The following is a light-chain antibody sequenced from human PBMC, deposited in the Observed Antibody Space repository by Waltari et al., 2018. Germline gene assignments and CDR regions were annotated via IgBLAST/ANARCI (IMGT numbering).Light chain of an antibody. Sequence: QSALTQPASVSGSPGQSIAIPCTGTSSDVGGSNAVSWYQQHPGKAPKLMIYDVVSRPSGVSDRFSGSKSGNTASLVISGLQADDEADYYCCSYTSKIAYVFGTGTKVTVL. J-gene: IGLJ1*01. CDR1: SSDVGGSNA. CDR3: CSYTSKIAYV. V-gene: IGLV2-14*03. CDR2: DVV.